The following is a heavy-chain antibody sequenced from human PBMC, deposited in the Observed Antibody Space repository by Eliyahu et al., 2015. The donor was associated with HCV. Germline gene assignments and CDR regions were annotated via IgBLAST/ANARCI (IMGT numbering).Heavy chain of an antibody. J-gene: IGHJ4*02. V-gene: IGHV3-33*01. Sequence: QVQLVESGGGVVQPGRSLRLSCAASGFTFNRYGMHWVRQAPGKGLEWVATIYYDGSHKFYAYSVKGRFTISRDNSKNTLYLQMNSLRAEDTAVYYCAREVDRYYFDYWGQGTLVTVSS. CDR2: IYYDGSHK. CDR3: AREVDRYYFDY. CDR1: GFTFNRYG.